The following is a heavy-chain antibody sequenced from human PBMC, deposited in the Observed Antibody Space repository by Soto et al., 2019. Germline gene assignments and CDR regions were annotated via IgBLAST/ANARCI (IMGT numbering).Heavy chain of an antibody. Sequence: SQTLSLTCAISGDSVSSNSASWDSIRQSPSRGLEWLGRTYYRSKWYNDYAVSVKSRITINPDTSKNQFSLQLNSVTPEDTAVYYCARDYYDSSGYYYGSAFDIWGQGTMVTVSS. CDR1: GDSVSSNSAS. V-gene: IGHV6-1*01. CDR2: TYYRSKWYN. J-gene: IGHJ3*02. CDR3: ARDYYDSSGYYYGSAFDI. D-gene: IGHD3-22*01.